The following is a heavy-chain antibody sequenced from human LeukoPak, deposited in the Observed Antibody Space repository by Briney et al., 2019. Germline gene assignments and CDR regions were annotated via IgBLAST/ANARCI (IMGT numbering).Heavy chain of an antibody. CDR1: GFTFRSYA. CDR2: LSYDGSSK. CDR3: ARSYYDSSGYYPTPLDY. D-gene: IGHD3-22*01. V-gene: IGHV3-30*04. J-gene: IGHJ4*02. Sequence: GGSLRLSCAASGFTFRSYAMSWVRQAPGKGLEWVAILSYDGSSKYYADSVKGRFTISRDNSKNTLYLQMNSLRAEDTAVYYCARSYYDSSGYYPTPLDYWGQGTLVTVSS.